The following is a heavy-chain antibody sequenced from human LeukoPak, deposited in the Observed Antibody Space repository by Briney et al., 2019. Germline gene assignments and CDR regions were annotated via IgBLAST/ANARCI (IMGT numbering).Heavy chain of an antibody. J-gene: IGHJ4*02. CDR1: GFSFSGSG. CDR2: IRSKANSYAT. D-gene: IGHD3-10*01. V-gene: IGHV3-73*01. Sequence: GGSLRLSCVASGFSFSGSGIHWVRQASGKGLEWVGRIRSKANSYATAYAASVKGRFTISRDDSKNTAYLQMNSLKTEDTAVYYCTRHVTMVRGVQDYWGQGTLVTVSS. CDR3: TRHVTMVRGVQDY.